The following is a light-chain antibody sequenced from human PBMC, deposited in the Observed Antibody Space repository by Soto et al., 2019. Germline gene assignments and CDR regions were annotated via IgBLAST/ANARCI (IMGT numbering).Light chain of an antibody. CDR2: GAS. CDR3: QQYDNRPGT. V-gene: IGKV3-15*01. Sequence: EIVMTQSPATLSVSPGERATLSCRASQSVSSHLAWYQHKPGQPPRLLLYGASIRLSGIPARFSGSGSGTESILTINSLQSEDFAVYYCQQYDNRPGTFGQGTKVEIK. J-gene: IGKJ1*01. CDR1: QSVSSH.